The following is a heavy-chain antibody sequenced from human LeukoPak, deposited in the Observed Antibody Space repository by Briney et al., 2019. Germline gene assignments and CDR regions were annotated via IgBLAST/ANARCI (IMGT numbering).Heavy chain of an antibody. D-gene: IGHD5-18*01. V-gene: IGHV4-59*01. CDR2: IYYSGST. CDR1: GGSISSYY. J-gene: IGHJ4*02. Sequence: SETLSLTCTVSGGSISSYYWSWIRQPPGKGLEWIGYIYYSGSTNYNPSLKSRVTISIDTSKNQFSLKLSSVTAADTALYYCARSVYSYGVSDFWGQGTLVTVPS. CDR3: ARSVYSYGVSDF.